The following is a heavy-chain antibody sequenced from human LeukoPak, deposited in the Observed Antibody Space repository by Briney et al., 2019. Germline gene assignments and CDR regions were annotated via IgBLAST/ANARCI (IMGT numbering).Heavy chain of an antibody. CDR1: GFIVSSNY. Sequence: GGSLRLSCAASGFIVSSNYMSWVRQAPGKGLEWVSVIYSGGATHYADSVKSRFTISRDNSKNTLFLQMNSLRAEDTAVYYCALGRDCSSSSCASDPFDYWGQGTLVTVSS. V-gene: IGHV3-53*01. J-gene: IGHJ4*02. D-gene: IGHD2-2*01. CDR2: IYSGGAT. CDR3: ALGRDCSSSSCASDPFDY.